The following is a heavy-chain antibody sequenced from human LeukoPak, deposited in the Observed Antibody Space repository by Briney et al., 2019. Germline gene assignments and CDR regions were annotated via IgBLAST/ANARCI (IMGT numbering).Heavy chain of an antibody. J-gene: IGHJ5*02. CDR1: GFTFTSYA. D-gene: IGHD3-10*01. CDR3: AKDKVGSITSDA. CDR2: ITSSGANT. Sequence: GSLRLSCAASGFTFTSYALSWVRQTPGKGLEWVSAITSSGANTYYADSVKGRFTISRDNFKNTLFLQMNSLRAEDTAVYYCAKDKVGSITSDAWGQGTLVTVSS. V-gene: IGHV3-23*01.